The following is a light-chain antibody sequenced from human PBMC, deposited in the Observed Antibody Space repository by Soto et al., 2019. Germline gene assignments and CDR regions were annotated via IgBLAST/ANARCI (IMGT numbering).Light chain of an antibody. CDR1: QSVSSSF. V-gene: IGKV3-20*01. CDR2: GAS. J-gene: IGKJ1*01. Sequence: EIVLTQSPGTLSLSPGERATLSCRASQSVSSSFLAWYQQKRGQPPRLLIYGASNRATGIPDRFSGSGSGTDFTLTLSRVEPEDFAVYYCQQYGSSPSWTFGQGTKVEIK. CDR3: QQYGSSPSWT.